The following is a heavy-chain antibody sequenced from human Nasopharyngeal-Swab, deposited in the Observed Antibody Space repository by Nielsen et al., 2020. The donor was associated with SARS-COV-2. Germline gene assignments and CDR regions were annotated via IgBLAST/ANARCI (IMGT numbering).Heavy chain of an antibody. CDR1: GFTFTDYW. J-gene: IGHJ4*02. CDR2: IDNDGSST. D-gene: IGHD1-26*01. CDR3: ARESYSWSWYGPDY. Sequence: GESLKISCTVSGFTFTDYWMHWLRQSPGKGPVWLSRIDNDGSSTTYADSVRGRFTISRDNARNTLFLQLHSLRAEGTAVYYCARESYSWSWYGPDYWGQGTQVTVSS. V-gene: IGHV3-74*03.